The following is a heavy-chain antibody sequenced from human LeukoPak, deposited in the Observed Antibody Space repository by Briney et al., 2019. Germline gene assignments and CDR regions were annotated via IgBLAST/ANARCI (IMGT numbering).Heavy chain of an antibody. CDR3: ARLVKFRGSYYYDP. D-gene: IGHD1-26*01. CDR2: VYPGDSDT. CDR1: GYTFTNYW. J-gene: IGHJ5*02. Sequence: GESLKISCKGSGYTFTNYWIGWVRQMPGKGLEWMGLVYPGDSDTRYSPSFQGQVTISADKSISTAYLQWSSLKASDTAMYYCARLVKFRGSYYYDPWGQGTLVTVSS. V-gene: IGHV5-51*01.